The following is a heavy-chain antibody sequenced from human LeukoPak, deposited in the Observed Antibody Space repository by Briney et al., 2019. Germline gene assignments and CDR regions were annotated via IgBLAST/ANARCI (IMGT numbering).Heavy chain of an antibody. D-gene: IGHD1-26*01. V-gene: IGHV3-21*01. CDR1: GFTFSSYS. CDR2: ISSSSSYI. J-gene: IGHJ4*02. Sequence: GGSLRLSCAASGFTFSSYSVNWVRQAPGKGLEWVSSISSSSSYIYYADSVKGRFAISRDNAKNSLYLQMNSLRAEDTAVYYCARHRGGGSRPHYFDYWGQGTLVTVSS. CDR3: ARHRGGGSRPHYFDY.